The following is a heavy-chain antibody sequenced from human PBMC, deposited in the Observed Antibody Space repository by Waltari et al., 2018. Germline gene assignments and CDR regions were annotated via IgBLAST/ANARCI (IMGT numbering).Heavy chain of an antibody. D-gene: IGHD5-12*01. V-gene: IGHV4-61*02. CDR1: GGSISSGSYY. CDR2: FYTSGST. Sequence: QVQLQESGPGLVKPSQTLSLTCTVSGGSISSGSYYWSWIRQPAGKGLEWIGRFYTSGSTNHNPSHKSRVTRSGDTSKHQCSLKLSSVTAADTAVYYCARSGYDYGFAFDIWGQGTMVTVSS. CDR3: ARSGYDYGFAFDI. J-gene: IGHJ3*02.